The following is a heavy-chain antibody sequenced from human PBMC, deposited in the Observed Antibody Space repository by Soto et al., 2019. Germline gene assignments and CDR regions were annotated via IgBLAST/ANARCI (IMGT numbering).Heavy chain of an antibody. J-gene: IGHJ6*04. Sequence: ASVKVSCKASGYTFTSYAMHLVRQAPGQRLEWMGWINAGNGNTKYSQKFQGRVTITRDTSASTAYMELSSLRSEDTAVYYCASQPFFWPAPKAENYYGMHVWSKGTTVNVSS. CDR1: GYTFTSYA. CDR2: INAGNGNT. V-gene: IGHV1-3*01. D-gene: IGHD3-3*01. CDR3: ASQPFFWPAPKAENYYGMHV.